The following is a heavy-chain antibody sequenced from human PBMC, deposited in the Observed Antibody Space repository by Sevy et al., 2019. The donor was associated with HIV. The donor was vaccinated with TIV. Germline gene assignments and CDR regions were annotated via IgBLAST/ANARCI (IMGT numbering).Heavy chain of an antibody. Sequence: GGSLRLSCAASGFTFDDYAMHWVRQAPGKGLEWVSGISWNSGSIGYADSVKGRFTISRDNAKNSLYLQMNSLRAEDTALYYCAKANKPLMHNYDSSGYYFDYWGQGTLVTVSS. CDR1: GFTFDDYA. V-gene: IGHV3-9*01. CDR2: ISWNSGSI. D-gene: IGHD3-22*01. CDR3: AKANKPLMHNYDSSGYYFDY. J-gene: IGHJ4*02.